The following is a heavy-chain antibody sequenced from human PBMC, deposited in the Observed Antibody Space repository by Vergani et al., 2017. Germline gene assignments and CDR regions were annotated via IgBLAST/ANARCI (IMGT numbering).Heavy chain of an antibody. V-gene: IGHV4-34*01. Sequence: QVQLQQWGAGLLKPSETLSLTCAVYGGSFSGYYWSWIRQPPGKGLEWIGEINHSGSTNYNPSLKSRVTISVDTSTNQFSLKLSSVTAADTAVYYCARVRQPPYSFNPYYYSYMDVWGKGTTVTVSS. D-gene: IGHD1-14*01. CDR3: ARVRQPPYSFNPYYYSYMDV. CDR2: INHSGST. CDR1: GGSFSGYY. J-gene: IGHJ6*03.